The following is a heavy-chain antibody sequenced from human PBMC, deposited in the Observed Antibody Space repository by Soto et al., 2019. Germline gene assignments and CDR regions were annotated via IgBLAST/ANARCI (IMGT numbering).Heavy chain of an antibody. CDR3: ARIGFDGH. D-gene: IGHD3-9*01. J-gene: IGHJ1*01. CDR1: GYTFTSYG. Sequence: QVKLVQSGSEIKKPGASVKVSCKAFGYTFTSYGIGWVRQAPGQVLEWMGWISVYNDNTNYAQKFQDRATMTTETSSSTAYMELRSLKSDDTAVYYCARIGFDGHWGQGTLVTVSS. V-gene: IGHV1-18*01. CDR2: ISVYNDNT.